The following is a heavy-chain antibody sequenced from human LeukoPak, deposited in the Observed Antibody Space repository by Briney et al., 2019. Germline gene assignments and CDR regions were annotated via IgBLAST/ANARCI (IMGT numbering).Heavy chain of an antibody. J-gene: IGHJ4*02. CDR3: AKAHYVILTGYYIFDY. V-gene: IGHV3-23*01. CDR2: ISGSGGST. Sequence: GGSLRLSCAASGFTFSSYAMSWVRQAPGKGLEWVSAISGSGGSTYYADSVKGRFTISRDNSKNTLYLQMNSLRAEDTAVYYCAKAHYVILTGYYIFDYWGQGTLVTVSS. CDR1: GFTFSSYA. D-gene: IGHD3-9*01.